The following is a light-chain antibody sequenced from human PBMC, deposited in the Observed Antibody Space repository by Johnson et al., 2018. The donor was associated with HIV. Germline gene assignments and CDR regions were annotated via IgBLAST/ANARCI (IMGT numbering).Light chain of an antibody. CDR2: ENS. J-gene: IGLJ1*01. CDR3: GTWGRSRRAGGV. CDR1: SSNIGNKY. V-gene: IGLV1-51*02. Sequence: QSVLTQSPSVSAAPGQKVTISCSGSSSNIGNKYVSWYQQLPGTAPKLLIYENSKRPSGIPDRFSGSKSGTSATLGITGLQTGDEADYYCGTWGRSRRAGGVFGTGTKVTVL.